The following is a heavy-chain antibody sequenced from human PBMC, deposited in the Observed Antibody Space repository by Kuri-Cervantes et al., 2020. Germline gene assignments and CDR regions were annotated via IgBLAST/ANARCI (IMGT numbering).Heavy chain of an antibody. CDR2: ISSSSSYI. CDR1: GFTFSSYG. Sequence: LSLICAASGFTFSSYGMHWVRQAPGKGLEWVSSISSSSSYIYYADSVKGRFTISRDNAKNSLYLQMNSLRAEVTAVYYCARDGSYYYDSSGYYYDYGMDVWGQGTTVTVSS. D-gene: IGHD3-22*01. V-gene: IGHV3-21*01. CDR3: ARDGSYYYDSSGYYYDYGMDV. J-gene: IGHJ6*02.